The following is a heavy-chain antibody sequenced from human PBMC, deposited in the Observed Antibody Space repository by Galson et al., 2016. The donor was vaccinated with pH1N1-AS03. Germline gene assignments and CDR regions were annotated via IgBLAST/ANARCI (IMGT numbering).Heavy chain of an antibody. D-gene: IGHD2-15*01. V-gene: IGHV3-7*03. CDR1: GFTFRGYW. CDR3: AGGQWSFDY. J-gene: IGHJ4*02. Sequence: SLRLSCETSGFTFRGYWMSWVRQAPGQGLESVAHIMENGGEEYYLDSVKGRFTISRDNAEMSVFLQMNNLGAEDTAVYYCAGGQWSFDYWGQGALVTVSS. CDR2: IMENGGEE.